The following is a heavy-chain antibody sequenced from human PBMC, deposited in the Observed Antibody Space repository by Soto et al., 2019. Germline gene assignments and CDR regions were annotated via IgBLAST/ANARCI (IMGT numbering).Heavy chain of an antibody. CDR1: GFTFSSYT. CDR3: ARRAEGYYYCGLDV. Sequence: EVQLVESGGGLVQPGGSLRLSCAASGFTFSSYTMNWVRQAPGKGLEWVSYISSGSSTIYYADSVKGRFTISRDNAKNTLYLQMNSLRDEDTAVYYCARRAEGYYYCGLDVWGQGTTVTVSS. V-gene: IGHV3-48*02. J-gene: IGHJ6*02. CDR2: ISSGSSTI.